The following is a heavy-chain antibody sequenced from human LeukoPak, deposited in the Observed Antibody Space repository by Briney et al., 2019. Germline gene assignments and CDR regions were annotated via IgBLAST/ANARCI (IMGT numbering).Heavy chain of an antibody. J-gene: IGHJ5*02. D-gene: IGHD3-22*01. CDR3: ARDPHGIYYYDSSGYYWNNWFDP. CDR1: GYTFTSYG. V-gene: IGHV1-18*01. CDR2: ISAYNGNT. Sequence: ASVKVSCKASGYTFTSYGISWVRQAPGQGLEWIGWISAYNGNTNYAQKLQGRVTMTTDTSTSTAYMELRSLRSDDTAVYYCARDPHGIYYYDSSGYYWNNWFDPWGQGTLVTVSS.